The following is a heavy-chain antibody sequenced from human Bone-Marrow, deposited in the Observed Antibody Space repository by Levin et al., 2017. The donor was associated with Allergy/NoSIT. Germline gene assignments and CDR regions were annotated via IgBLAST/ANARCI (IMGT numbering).Heavy chain of an antibody. CDR3: TKDRPYSYSYEIAH. J-gene: IGHJ5*02. D-gene: IGHD5-18*01. V-gene: IGHV3-15*01. Sequence: MSGGSLRLSCTASGLAFYEAWMTWVRQTPGKGLEWVGRIKSKGSGGTADYAAPVKGRFTISRDDSKNTVDLQMNSLRVEDTGVYYCTKDRPYSYSYEIAHWGQGTLVTVSS. CDR2: IKSKGSGGTA. CDR1: GLAFYEAW.